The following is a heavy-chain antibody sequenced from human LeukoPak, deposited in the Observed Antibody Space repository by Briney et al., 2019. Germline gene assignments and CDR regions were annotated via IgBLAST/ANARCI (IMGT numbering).Heavy chain of an antibody. CDR3: ASDWAPGQGRMFDH. V-gene: IGHV4-39*07. D-gene: IGHD3-16*01. Sequence: PSETLSLTCVVSGGSLISTDHHWGWIRQPPGKGLEWIGSMPHSGTTYYNPSLMSRVTMSVDTSKNYFSLQLSSVTAADTAVYFCASDWAPGQGRMFDHWGQGTLVTVSS. CDR1: GGSLISTDHH. CDR2: MPHSGTT. J-gene: IGHJ4*02.